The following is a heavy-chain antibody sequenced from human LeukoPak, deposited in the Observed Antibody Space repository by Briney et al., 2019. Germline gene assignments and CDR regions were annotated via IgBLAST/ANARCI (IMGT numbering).Heavy chain of an antibody. CDR3: ASDPSGGSYWVKLDY. Sequence: GASVKVSCKASGYTFTGYYMHWVRQAPGQGLEWMGWINPNSGGTNYAQKFQGRVTMTRDTSISTAYMELSRLRSDDTAVYYCASDPSGGSYWVKLDYWGQGTLVTVSS. CDR2: INPNSGGT. CDR1: GYTFTGYY. D-gene: IGHD1-26*01. V-gene: IGHV1-2*02. J-gene: IGHJ4*02.